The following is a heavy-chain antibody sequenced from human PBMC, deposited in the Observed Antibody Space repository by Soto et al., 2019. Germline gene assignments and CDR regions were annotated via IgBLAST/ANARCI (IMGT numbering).Heavy chain of an antibody. V-gene: IGHV6-1*01. Sequence: SQTLSLTCAISGDSVSSNSAAWNWIRQSPSRGLEWLGRTYYRSKWYNDYAVSVKSRITINPDTSKNQFSLQLNSVTPEDTAVYYCARGWYSSSWYADLYYYYGMDVWGQGTTVTSP. CDR1: GDSVSSNSAA. CDR2: TYYRSKWYN. J-gene: IGHJ6*02. D-gene: IGHD6-13*01. CDR3: ARGWYSSSWYADLYYYYGMDV.